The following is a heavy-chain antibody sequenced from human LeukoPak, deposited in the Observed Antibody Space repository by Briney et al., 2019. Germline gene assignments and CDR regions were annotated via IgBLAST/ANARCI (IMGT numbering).Heavy chain of an antibody. CDR2: ISSSGSTI. Sequence: PGGSLRLSCAASGFTFSSYEKNWVRQAPGKGLEWVSYISSSGSTIYYADSVKGRFTISRDNAKTSLYLQMNSLRAEDTAVYYCARDDYSNSPFDYWGQGTLVTVSS. J-gene: IGHJ4*02. D-gene: IGHD4-11*01. V-gene: IGHV3-48*03. CDR3: ARDDYSNSPFDY. CDR1: GFTFSSYE.